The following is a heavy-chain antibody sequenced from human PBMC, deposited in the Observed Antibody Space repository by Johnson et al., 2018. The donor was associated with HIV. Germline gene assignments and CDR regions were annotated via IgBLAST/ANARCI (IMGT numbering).Heavy chain of an antibody. Sequence: VQLVESGGTLVQPDRSLRLSCAASGFTFSNAWMSWVRQAPGKGLEWVGRIKSKTDGGTTDYAAPVKGRFTISKDDSKNTLYLQMNSLRAEDTAVYYCARDRIPYNWNYEGDAFDIWGQGTMVTVSS. D-gene: IGHD1-7*01. CDR3: ARDRIPYNWNYEGDAFDI. CDR2: IKSKTDGGTT. V-gene: IGHV3-15*02. J-gene: IGHJ3*02. CDR1: GFTFSNAW.